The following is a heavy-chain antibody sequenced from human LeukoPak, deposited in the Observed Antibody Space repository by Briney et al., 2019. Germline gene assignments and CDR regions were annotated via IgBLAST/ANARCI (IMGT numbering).Heavy chain of an antibody. Sequence: GGSLRLSCAASGFTFSSCAMSWVRQAPGKGLEWVSAISGSGGSTYYADSVKGRFTISRDNSKNTLYLQMNSLRAEDTAVYYCAKGPSHFGELSRFDYWGQGTLVTVSS. V-gene: IGHV3-23*01. CDR3: AKGPSHFGELSRFDY. CDR2: ISGSGGST. D-gene: IGHD3-10*01. CDR1: GFTFSSCA. J-gene: IGHJ4*02.